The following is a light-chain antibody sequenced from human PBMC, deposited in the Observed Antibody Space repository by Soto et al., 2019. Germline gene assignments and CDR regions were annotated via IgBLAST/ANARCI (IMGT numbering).Light chain of an antibody. J-gene: IGKJ3*01. V-gene: IGKV1-27*01. CDR3: QKYDSVTPA. CDR1: QAISNY. CDR2: AAF. Sequence: DIQMTHSPSSLSASVGDRVTITCRTSQAISNYLAWYQQKPGRAPKLLIYAAFTLQSGVPFRFSGSGSGTDFTLTISSLQPEDVTTYYCQKYDSVTPAFGPGTKVEIK.